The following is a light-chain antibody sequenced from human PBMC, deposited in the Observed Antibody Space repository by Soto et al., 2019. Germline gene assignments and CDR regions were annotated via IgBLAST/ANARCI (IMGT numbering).Light chain of an antibody. CDR3: MQSQQTPPT. V-gene: IGKV2-28*01. J-gene: IGKJ1*01. Sequence: DIVMTQSPLSLPVTPGEPASISCSSSQSLLQSNGYNYLGWYLQKPGQSPQLLIFFGSYRASGVPDMFSGSGSGTDFTLKIRSVEAEDVGIYYCMQSQQTPPTFGQGTRVEIK. CDR1: QSLLQSNGYNY. CDR2: FGS.